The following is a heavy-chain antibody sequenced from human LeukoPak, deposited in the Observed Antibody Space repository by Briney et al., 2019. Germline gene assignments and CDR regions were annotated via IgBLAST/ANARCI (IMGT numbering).Heavy chain of an antibody. CDR1: GYIFTDYY. V-gene: IGHV1/OR15-1*04. CDR2: INPNSGGT. CDR3: ARAYSSSHYFFDY. J-gene: IGHJ4*02. D-gene: IGHD6-13*01. Sequence: ASVKVSCKASGYIFTDYYMHWVRQAPGQELGWMGRINPNSGGTNYAQKFQGRVTMTRDTSTSTVYMELSSLRSEDTAVYYCARAYSSSHYFFDYWGQGTLVTVSS.